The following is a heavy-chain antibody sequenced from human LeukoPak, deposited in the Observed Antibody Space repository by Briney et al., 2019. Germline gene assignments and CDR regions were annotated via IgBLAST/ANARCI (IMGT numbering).Heavy chain of an antibody. CDR3: AKDLKAGRTNWFDP. V-gene: IGHV1-18*01. CDR2: ISAYNGNT. D-gene: IGHD2-8*01. CDR1: GYTFTSYG. J-gene: IGHJ5*02. Sequence: ASVKVSCKASGYTFTSYGISWVRQAPGQGLEWMGWISAYNGNTDYAQKLQGRVTMTTDTSTSTAYMELRSLRSDDTAVYYCAKDLKAGRTNWFDPWGQGTLVTVSS.